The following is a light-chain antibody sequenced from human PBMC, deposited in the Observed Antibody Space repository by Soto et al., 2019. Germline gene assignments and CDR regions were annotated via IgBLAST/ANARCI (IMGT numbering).Light chain of an antibody. J-gene: IGKJ2*01. CDR1: QSISSW. V-gene: IGKV1-5*03. CDR3: QQYNSYHYT. CDR2: KAT. Sequence: DIQMTQSPSTLSASVGDRVTITCRASQSISSWLAWYQQKPGKAPKLLFYKATSLESGFPSRFSGSGSGTEFTLTISSLQTDDFATYYCQQYNSYHYTFGQGTKLEIK.